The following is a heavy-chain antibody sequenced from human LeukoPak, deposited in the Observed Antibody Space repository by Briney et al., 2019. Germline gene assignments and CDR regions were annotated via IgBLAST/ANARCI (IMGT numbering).Heavy chain of an antibody. CDR2: IYNSGST. V-gene: IGHV4-39*02. D-gene: IGHD2-2*01. CDR1: GGSISSSYYY. Sequence: PSETLFLTCTVSGGSISSSYYYWGWIRQPPGKGLEWIGSIYNSGSTHYNPSLKSRVTISVDTSKNQFSLKLSSVTAADTAVYYCAREVVPDVIDAFDIWGQGTMVTVSS. J-gene: IGHJ3*02. CDR3: AREVVPDVIDAFDI.